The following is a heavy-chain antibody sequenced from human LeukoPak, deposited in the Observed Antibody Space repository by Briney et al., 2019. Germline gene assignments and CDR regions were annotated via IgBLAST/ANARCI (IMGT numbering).Heavy chain of an antibody. CDR1: GFTFGTYT. CDR3: ARDIYYYDSSGYYFPGGSDY. D-gene: IGHD3-22*01. J-gene: IGHJ4*02. V-gene: IGHV3-21*01. Sequence: GGSLRLSCAASGFTFGTYTLNWVRQAPGKGLEWVSSISSSSRYIYYADSVKGRFTISRDNAKNSLYLQMNSLRAEDTAVYYCARDIYYYDSSGYYFPGGSDYWGQGTLVTVSS. CDR2: ISSSSRYI.